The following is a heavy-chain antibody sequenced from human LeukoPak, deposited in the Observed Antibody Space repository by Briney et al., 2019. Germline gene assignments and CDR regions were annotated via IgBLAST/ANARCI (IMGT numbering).Heavy chain of an antibody. Sequence: GGSLRLSCAASGFTFDDYAMHWVRQAPGKGLEWVSGISWNSGSIGYADSVKGRFTISRDNAKNSLYLQMNSLRAEDMALYYCAKDISQYSSSNSFDYWGQGTLVTVSS. CDR2: ISWNSGSI. D-gene: IGHD6-6*01. CDR3: AKDISQYSSSNSFDY. V-gene: IGHV3-9*03. J-gene: IGHJ4*02. CDR1: GFTFDDYA.